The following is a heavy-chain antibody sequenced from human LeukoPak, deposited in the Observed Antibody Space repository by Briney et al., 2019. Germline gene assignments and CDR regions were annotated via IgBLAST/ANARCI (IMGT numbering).Heavy chain of an antibody. Sequence: GGSLRLSCEGSGFIFSKYAMNWVRQAPGKGLEWVSAISATGASTYYIDSVKGRFTISRDNSHNTLYLQMNSLRAEDTARYYCAKDLWHLVRMIDHWGQGILVIAST. CDR3: AKDLWHLVRMIDH. D-gene: IGHD6-6*01. V-gene: IGHV3-23*01. J-gene: IGHJ4*02. CDR1: GFIFSKYA. CDR2: ISATGAST.